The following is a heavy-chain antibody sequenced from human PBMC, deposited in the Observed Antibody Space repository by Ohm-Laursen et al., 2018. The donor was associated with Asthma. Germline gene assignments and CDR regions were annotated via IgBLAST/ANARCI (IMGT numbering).Heavy chain of an antibody. Sequence: SDTLSLTCTVSGGSISSYYWSWVRQPPGKGLEWIGTIYYSGSTYHNPSLKSRVTISADTPKNQFSLKLSSVTAADTAVYFCAKMSSGYDDAVDSWGQGTLVTVSS. J-gene: IGHJ5*01. CDR3: AKMSSGYDDAVDS. CDR1: GGSISSYY. D-gene: IGHD5-12*01. CDR2: IYYSGST. V-gene: IGHV4-59*04.